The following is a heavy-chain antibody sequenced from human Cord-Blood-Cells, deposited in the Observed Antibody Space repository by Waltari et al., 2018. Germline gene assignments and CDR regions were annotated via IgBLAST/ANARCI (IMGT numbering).Heavy chain of an antibody. Sequence: QMQLVQSGPEVKKPGTSAKVSCKAYGLTFTSSAVQWVRQARGKRLEWRGWSVVGSGKTNYAQKFNERVTSTRDMSTSTAYMALSSLRSEDTAVYYCAADRGGSYGPDAFDIWGQGTMVTVSS. CDR1: GLTFTSSA. D-gene: IGHD1-26*01. CDR3: AADRGGSYGPDAFDI. CDR2: SVVGSGKT. J-gene: IGHJ3*02. V-gene: IGHV1-58*01.